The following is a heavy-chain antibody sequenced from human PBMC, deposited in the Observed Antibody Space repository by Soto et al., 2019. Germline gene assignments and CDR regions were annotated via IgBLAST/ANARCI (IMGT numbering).Heavy chain of an antibody. V-gene: IGHV3-30-3*01. Sequence: VQLVESGGGVVQPGRSLRLSCAASGFTFSSYAMHWVRQAPGKGLEWVAVISYDGSNKYYADSVKGRFTISRDNSKNTLYLQMNSLRAEDTAVYYCAHVSSGYSDLDYWGQGTLVTVSS. J-gene: IGHJ4*02. D-gene: IGHD3-22*01. CDR2: ISYDGSNK. CDR3: AHVSSGYSDLDY. CDR1: GFTFSSYA.